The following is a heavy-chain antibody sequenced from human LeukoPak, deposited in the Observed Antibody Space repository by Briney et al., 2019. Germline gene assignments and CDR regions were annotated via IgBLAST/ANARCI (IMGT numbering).Heavy chain of an antibody. CDR1: GFSLSTSGVG. CDR3: AHSALEQQLVRYWDY. V-gene: IGHV2-5*02. Sequence: SGPTLVKPTQTLTLTCTSSGFSLSTSGVGVGWIRQPPGKALEWLALIYWDDDKRYSPSLKSRLTITKVTSKNQVVLTMTNMDPVDTATYYCAHSALEQQLVRYWDYWGQGTLVTVSS. CDR2: IYWDDDK. D-gene: IGHD6-13*01. J-gene: IGHJ4*02.